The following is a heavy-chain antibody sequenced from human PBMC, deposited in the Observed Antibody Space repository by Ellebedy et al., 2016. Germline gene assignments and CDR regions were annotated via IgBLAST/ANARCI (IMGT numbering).Heavy chain of an antibody. J-gene: IGHJ3*02. CDR1: GFTFSSYG. CDR3: ANYCSSITCSAVGAFDI. Sequence: GESLKISXAASGFTFSSYGMHWVRQAPGKGLEWVAVIWYDGSNKYYADSVKGRFTISRDNSKNTLYLQMNSLRTEDTAVYYCANYCSSITCSAVGAFDIWGQGTMVTVSS. V-gene: IGHV3-30*02. CDR2: IWYDGSNK. D-gene: IGHD2-2*01.